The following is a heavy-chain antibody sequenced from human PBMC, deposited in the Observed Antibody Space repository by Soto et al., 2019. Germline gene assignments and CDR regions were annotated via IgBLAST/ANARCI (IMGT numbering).Heavy chain of an antibody. J-gene: IGHJ6*02. D-gene: IGHD3-10*01. CDR2: LHSGGDT. V-gene: IGHV3-53*04. CDR3: ARDGPDYYASRMGV. CDR1: GIPVSSNY. Sequence: EVQLVESGGGLVQPGGSLRLSCVASGIPVSSNYMTWVRQAPGKGLEWVSVLHSGGDTYYANSVKGRFTISRHDSTNTLFLQMNSLTVEDTAVDYCARDGPDYYASRMGVWGQGTTVTVSS.